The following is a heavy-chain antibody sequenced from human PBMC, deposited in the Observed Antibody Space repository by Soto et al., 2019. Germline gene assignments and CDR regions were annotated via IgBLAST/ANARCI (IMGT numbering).Heavy chain of an antibody. Sequence: EVQLVESGGGLVQPGGSLRLSCAASEFSVSSDFMIWVRQAPGKGLDWVSSIYPDGRTFHAESVKGRFTISRDSSKNTLYPQLSSRRVEHTAVYYCAGRGDWGQGALVTVSS. CDR3: AGRGD. D-gene: IGHD2-21*01. V-gene: IGHV3-66*01. CDR2: IYPDGRT. J-gene: IGHJ4*02. CDR1: EFSVSSDF.